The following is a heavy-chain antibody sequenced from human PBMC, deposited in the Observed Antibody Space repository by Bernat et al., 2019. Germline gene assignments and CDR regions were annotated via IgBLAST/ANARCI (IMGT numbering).Heavy chain of an antibody. CDR1: GGSISSSSYY. J-gene: IGHJ4*02. Sequence: QLQLQESGPGLLKPSETLSLTCTVSGGSISSSSYYWGWIRQPPGKGREWIGSIDYSGSTYYNPSLKSRVTISVDTSKNQFSLKLSSVTAADTAVYYCASPYYYGSGSYYRIWGQGTLVTVSS. V-gene: IGHV4-39*01. CDR2: IDYSGST. D-gene: IGHD3-10*01. CDR3: ASPYYYGSGSYYRI.